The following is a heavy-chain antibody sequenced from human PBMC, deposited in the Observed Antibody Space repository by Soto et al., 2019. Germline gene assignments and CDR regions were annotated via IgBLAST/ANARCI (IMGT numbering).Heavy chain of an antibody. J-gene: IGHJ6*02. Sequence: SLRLSCAASGFTCDDYAMHRVRQAPGKGLEWVSGISWNSGSIGYADSVKGRFTISRDNAKNSLYLQMNSLRAEDTALYYCAKDLVAAGPFYGMDVWGQGTTVTVSS. CDR3: AKDLVAAGPFYGMDV. D-gene: IGHD5-12*01. CDR2: ISWNSGSI. V-gene: IGHV3-9*01. CDR1: GFTCDDYA.